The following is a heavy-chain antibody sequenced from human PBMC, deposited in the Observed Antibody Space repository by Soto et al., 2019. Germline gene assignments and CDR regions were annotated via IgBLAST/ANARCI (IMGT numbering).Heavy chain of an antibody. D-gene: IGHD3-22*01. CDR2: IYPGDPDT. Sequence: PGDSLKISCKASGHSFTSYWIGWVRQMPEKGLAWMGIIYPGDPDTRYSPSFQGQVTLSADKSISTAYLQWSSLKASDTAMYYCARQVDYYDSSGPGDYFGYWGQG. CDR1: GHSFTSYW. V-gene: IGHV5-51*01. CDR3: ARQVDYYDSSGPGDYFGY. J-gene: IGHJ4*02.